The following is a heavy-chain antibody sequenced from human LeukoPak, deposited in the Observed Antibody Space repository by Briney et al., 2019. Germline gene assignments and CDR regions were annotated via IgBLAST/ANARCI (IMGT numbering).Heavy chain of an antibody. Sequence: PGGSLRLSCAASGFTFSDYFMSWIRQAPGKGLEWVSYISSSGSTIYYADSVKGRFTISRDNAKNSLYLQMNSLRAEDTAIYYCARNNLGGWVGYYYYYMDVWGKGTTVTISS. CDR1: GFTFSDYF. V-gene: IGHV3-11*04. D-gene: IGHD6-19*01. CDR2: ISSSGSTI. CDR3: ARNNLGGWVGYYYYYMDV. J-gene: IGHJ6*03.